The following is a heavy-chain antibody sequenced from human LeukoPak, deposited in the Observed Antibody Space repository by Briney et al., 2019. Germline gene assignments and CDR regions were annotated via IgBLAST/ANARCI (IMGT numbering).Heavy chain of an antibody. V-gene: IGHV3-21*04. CDR3: AREKKRGYSGYDY. CDR2: ISSSSSYI. D-gene: IGHD5-12*01. CDR1: GFTFSSYS. Sequence: PGGSLRLSCAASGFTFSSYSMNWVRQAPGKGLEWVSSISSSSSYIYYADSVKGRFTISRDNAKNSLYLQMNSLRAEDTAVYYCAREKKRGYSGYDYWGQGTLVTVSS. J-gene: IGHJ4*02.